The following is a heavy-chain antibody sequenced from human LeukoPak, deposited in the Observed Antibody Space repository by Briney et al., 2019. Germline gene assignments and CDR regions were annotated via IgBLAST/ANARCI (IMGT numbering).Heavy chain of an antibody. CDR3: ARDECGGDCYPYNY. Sequence: GGSLRLSCAASGFTFSSYGMHWVRQAPGQGLEWVAVIWYDGSNKYYADSVKGRFTISRDNSKNTLYLQMNSLRAEDTAVYYCARDECGGDCYPYNYWGQGTLVTVSS. V-gene: IGHV3-33*01. D-gene: IGHD2-21*02. CDR2: IWYDGSNK. J-gene: IGHJ4*02. CDR1: GFTFSSYG.